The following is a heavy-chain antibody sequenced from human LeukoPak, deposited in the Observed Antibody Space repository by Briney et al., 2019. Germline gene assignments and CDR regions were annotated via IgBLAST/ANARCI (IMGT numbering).Heavy chain of an antibody. CDR3: ARHKDHYDSSGYYSPSDY. V-gene: IGHV4-59*08. J-gene: IGHJ4*02. D-gene: IGHD3-22*01. Sequence: NTSETLSLTCTVYAASISSYYWSWVRQPPGKGLEWIGYIYYSGSTKYNPSLKGRATISVDTSKNQFSLKLSSVTAADTAVYYCARHKDHYDSSGYYSPSDYWGQGTLVTVSS. CDR2: IYYSGST. CDR1: AASISSYY.